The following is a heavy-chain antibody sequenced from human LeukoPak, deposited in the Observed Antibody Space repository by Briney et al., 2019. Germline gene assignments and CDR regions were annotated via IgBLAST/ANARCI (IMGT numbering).Heavy chain of an antibody. J-gene: IGHJ4*02. D-gene: IGHD2-2*01. CDR3: AKDPYGTRYFDY. CDR2: INQHGGDK. Sequence: PGGSLRLSCAASGFTFSTYWMSWVRQAPGKGLEWVANINQHGGDKNYLDSVKGRFTISRDNSKNTVYLQMNSLRAEDTAVYYCAKDPYGTRYFDYWGQGTLVTVSS. CDR1: GFTFSTYW. V-gene: IGHV3-7*03.